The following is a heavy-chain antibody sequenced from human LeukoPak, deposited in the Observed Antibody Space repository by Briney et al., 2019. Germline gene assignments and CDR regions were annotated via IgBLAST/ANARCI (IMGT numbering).Heavy chain of an antibody. CDR3: ARDKWIGTYLHYYYGMAV. CDR1: GFTFSSHW. V-gene: IGHV3-74*01. D-gene: IGHD3-10*01. CDR2: INIEGTNT. J-gene: IGHJ6*02. Sequence: GGSLRLSCAASGFTFSSHWMHWVPQAPGKGLVWVLRINIEGTNTSYADSVKGRLTISRDNAQSPLYLQMHPLRAEDTAVYYCARDKWIGTYLHYYYGMAVGGQGTTVTVSS.